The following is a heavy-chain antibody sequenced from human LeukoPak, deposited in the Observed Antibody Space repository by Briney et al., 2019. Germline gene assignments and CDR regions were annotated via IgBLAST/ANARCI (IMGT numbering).Heavy chain of an antibody. J-gene: IGHJ6*03. CDR2: IYSGGST. CDR1: GFTVSRNY. Sequence: GGSLRLSCAASGFTVSRNYMSWVRQAPGKGLEWVSVIYSGGSTYYADSVKGRFTISRDNSKNTLYLQMNSLRAEDTAVYYCARSTLDRTYYYYYMDVWGKGTTVTVSS. CDR3: ARSTLDRTYYYYYMDV. D-gene: IGHD3/OR15-3a*01. V-gene: IGHV3-66*02.